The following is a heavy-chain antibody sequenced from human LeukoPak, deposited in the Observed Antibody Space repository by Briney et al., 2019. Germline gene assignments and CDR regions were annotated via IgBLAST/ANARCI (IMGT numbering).Heavy chain of an antibody. CDR2: IYTSGST. D-gene: IGHD5-12*01. CDR1: GGSISNYY. V-gene: IGHV4-4*07. J-gene: IGHJ4*02. Sequence: SETLSLTCTVSGGSISNYYWSWIRQPAGKGLEWIGRIYTSGSTNYNPSLKSRVTMSVDTSKNQFSLKLSSVTAAYTAVYYCARERERGYGDYFDYWGQGTLVTVSS. CDR3: ARERERGYGDYFDY.